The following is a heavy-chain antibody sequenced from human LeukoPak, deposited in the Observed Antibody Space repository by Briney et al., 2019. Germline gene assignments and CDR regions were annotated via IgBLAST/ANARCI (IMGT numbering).Heavy chain of an antibody. CDR3: ARDLRDSSGYWTFDS. J-gene: IGHJ4*02. CDR2: IYYSGIT. V-gene: IGHV4-59*01. CDR1: GGSISTYY. Sequence: SETLSLTCTVAGGSISTYYWNWIRQPPGKGLEWIGYIYYSGITNYNPSLKSRVTISVDTSKNQFSLKLSSATAADTAVYYCARDLRDSSGYWTFDSWGQGTLVTVSS. D-gene: IGHD3-22*01.